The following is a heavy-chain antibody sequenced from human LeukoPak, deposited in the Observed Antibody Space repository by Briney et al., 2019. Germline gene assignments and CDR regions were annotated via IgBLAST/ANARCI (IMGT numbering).Heavy chain of an antibody. CDR3: ARGEYGSGSYHIDY. D-gene: IGHD3-10*01. CDR2: IGGSGGFIT. CDR1: GFTFSAHG. Sequence: PGGSLRLSCAASGFTFSAHGMNWVRQSPGRGLEWVSGIGGSGGFITYYADSVKGRFTVSRDNSKDTMYLQMNSLRAEDTAVYYCARGEYGSGSYHIDYWGQGTLVTVSS. J-gene: IGHJ4*02. V-gene: IGHV3-23*01.